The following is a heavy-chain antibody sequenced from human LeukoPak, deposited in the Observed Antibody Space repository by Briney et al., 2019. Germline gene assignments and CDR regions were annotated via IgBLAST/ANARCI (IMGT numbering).Heavy chain of an antibody. Sequence: PSETLSLTCAVSGGSISSSNWWSWVRQPPGKGLEWIGEIYHSGSTNYNPSLKSRVTIPVDKSKNQFSLKLSSVTAADTAVYYCARGVAAAGTDWFDPWGQGTLVTVSS. CDR3: ARGVAAAGTDWFDP. D-gene: IGHD6-13*01. V-gene: IGHV4-4*02. CDR2: IYHSGST. J-gene: IGHJ5*02. CDR1: GGSISSSNW.